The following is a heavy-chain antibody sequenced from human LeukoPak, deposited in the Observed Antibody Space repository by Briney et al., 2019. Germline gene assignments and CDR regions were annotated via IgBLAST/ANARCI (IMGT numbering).Heavy chain of an antibody. J-gene: IGHJ4*02. Sequence: GGSLRLSCAASGFTFSIYAMSWVRQAPGKGLEWVSGITGGRSTYYADSVKGRFTISRDNSKNTLYLQMNSLRAEDTAVYYCARVLDRVPAATSALDYWGQGTLVTVSS. V-gene: IGHV3-23*01. CDR1: GFTFSIYA. D-gene: IGHD2-2*01. CDR3: ARVLDRVPAATSALDY. CDR2: ITGGRST.